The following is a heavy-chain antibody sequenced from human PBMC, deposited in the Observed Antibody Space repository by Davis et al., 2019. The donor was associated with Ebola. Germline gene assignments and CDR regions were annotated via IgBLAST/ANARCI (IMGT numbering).Heavy chain of an antibody. Sequence: SVKVSCKASGGTFTSYAISWVRQAPGQGLEWMGGIIPLFGTANYAQKFQDRVTITADESTSTSYMELNSLRSDDTAVYYCARGGGGDSSGFQNWFDPWGQGTLVTVSS. D-gene: IGHD3-22*01. V-gene: IGHV1-69*13. J-gene: IGHJ5*02. CDR2: IIPLFGTA. CDR3: ARGGGGDSSGFQNWFDP. CDR1: GGTFTSYA.